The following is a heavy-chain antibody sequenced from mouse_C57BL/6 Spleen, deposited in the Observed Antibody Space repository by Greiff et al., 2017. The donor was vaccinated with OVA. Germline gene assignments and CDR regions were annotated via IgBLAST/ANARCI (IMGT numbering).Heavy chain of an antibody. CDR1: GFTFSSYA. J-gene: IGHJ2*01. Sequence: EVKLVESGGGLVKPGGSLKLSCAASGFTFSSYAMSWVRQTPEKRLEWVATISAGGSYTYYPDNVKGRFTLSRDNAKNNLYLQMSQLKSEDTAMYYCARDKDRRVTFDDWGKGTTLTVSS. V-gene: IGHV5-4*01. D-gene: IGHD2-5*01. CDR2: ISAGGSYT. CDR3: ARDKDRRVTFDD.